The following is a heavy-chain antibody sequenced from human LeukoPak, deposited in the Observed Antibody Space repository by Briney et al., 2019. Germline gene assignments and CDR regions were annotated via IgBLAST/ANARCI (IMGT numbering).Heavy chain of an antibody. CDR2: INPSGGST. CDR1: GYTFTSYY. V-gene: IGHV1-46*01. Sequence: ASVKVSCKASGYTFTSYYMHWVRQAPGQGLEWMGIINPSGGSTSYAQKFQGRVTMTRNTSISTAYMELSSLRSEDTAAYYCARTAYFDYWGQGTLVTVSS. J-gene: IGHJ4*02. CDR3: ARTAYFDY.